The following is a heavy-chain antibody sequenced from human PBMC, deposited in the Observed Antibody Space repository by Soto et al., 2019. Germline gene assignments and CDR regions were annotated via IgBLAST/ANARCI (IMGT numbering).Heavy chain of an antibody. CDR3: AAMGTPATGLYFFDY. D-gene: IGHD2-15*01. CDR2: ISYSGST. J-gene: IGHJ4*02. V-gene: IGHV4-30-4*01. Sequence: QVQLQESGPGLVKPSQTLSLTCTVSGGSISSGNYYWSWIRQPPGKGLEWIGFISYSGSTYYSTSIPSRVTISVDTSQSQFPLKLSFVTAADTAVYYCAAMGTPATGLYFFDYWGQGSLVTVSS. CDR1: GGSISSGNYY.